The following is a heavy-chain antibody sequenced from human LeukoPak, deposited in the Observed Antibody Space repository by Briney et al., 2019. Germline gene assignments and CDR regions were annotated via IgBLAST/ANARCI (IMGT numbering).Heavy chain of an antibody. CDR1: GYTFTSYD. D-gene: IGHD3-10*01. V-gene: IGHV1-8*02. CDR3: ARGITGLWFGELLNRLFDY. J-gene: IGHJ4*02. CDR2: MNPNSGNT. Sequence: AASVKVSCKASGYTFTSYDINWVRQATGQGLEWMGWMNPNSGNTGYAQKFQGRVTMTRNTSISTAYMELSSLRSEDTAVYYCARGITGLWFGELLNRLFDYWGQGTLVTVSS.